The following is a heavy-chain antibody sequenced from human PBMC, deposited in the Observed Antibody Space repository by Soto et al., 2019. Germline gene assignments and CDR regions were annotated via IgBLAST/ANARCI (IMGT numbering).Heavy chain of an antibody. CDR3: ARGLLWFGERGYGMDV. D-gene: IGHD3-10*01. CDR1: GFTVSSNY. Sequence: EVQLVESGGGLVQPGGSLRLSCAASGFTVSSNYMSWVRQAPGKGLEWVSVIYSGGSTYYADSVKGRFTISRDNSKNTLYLQMNSLRAEDTAVYYCARGLLWFGERGYGMDVWGQGTTVTVSS. J-gene: IGHJ6*02. V-gene: IGHV3-66*01. CDR2: IYSGGST.